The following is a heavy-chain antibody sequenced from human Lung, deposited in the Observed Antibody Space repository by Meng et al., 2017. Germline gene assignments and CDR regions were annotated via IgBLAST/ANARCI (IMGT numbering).Heavy chain of an antibody. Sequence: QGQRQPWGSGSLKPSATLSLTSFVSGGSFSDYSVSWIRQPPGKGLEWIGEINHSGSTTYNPSLESRATISVDTSQNNLSLKLSSVTAADSAVYYCARGPTTMAHDFDYWGQGTLVTVSS. V-gene: IGHV4-34*01. CDR2: INHSGST. CDR3: ARGPTTMAHDFDY. J-gene: IGHJ4*02. CDR1: GGSFSDYS. D-gene: IGHD4-11*01.